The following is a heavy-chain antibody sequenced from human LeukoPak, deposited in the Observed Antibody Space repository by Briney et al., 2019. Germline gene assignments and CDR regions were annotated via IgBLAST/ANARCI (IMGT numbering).Heavy chain of an antibody. CDR2: IYHSGRS. CDR1: GDSISNGVKY. Sequence: PSETLSLTCTVSGDSISNGVKYWSWIRQHPGRGLEWIGYIYHSGRSYYNPSLKSRITMSVDTSKNQFSLNLSSVTAADTAVYYCARDQVECTGGTCQSRVGFDFWGQGTLVTVSS. D-gene: IGHD2-8*02. CDR3: ARDQVECTGGTCQSRVGFDF. J-gene: IGHJ4*02. V-gene: IGHV4-31*03.